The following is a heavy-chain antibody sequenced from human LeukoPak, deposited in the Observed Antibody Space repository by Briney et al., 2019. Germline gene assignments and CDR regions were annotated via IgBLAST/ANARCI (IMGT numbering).Heavy chain of an antibody. CDR2: IYYSGSTGT. D-gene: IGHD1-26*01. CDR1: GGSISGFY. V-gene: IGHV4-59*12. CDR3: SRESGAFCPFGY. Sequence: SETLSLTCTVSGGSISGFYWSWIRQPPGKGLEYIGYIYYSGSTGTDYNPSLKSRLTISVDTSKNQFSLKLTSVTAADTAVYYCSRESGAFCPFGYWGQGTLVIVPP. J-gene: IGHJ4*02.